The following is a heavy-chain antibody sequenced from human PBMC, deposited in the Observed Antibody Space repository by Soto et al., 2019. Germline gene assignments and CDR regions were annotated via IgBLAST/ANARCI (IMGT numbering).Heavy chain of an antibody. V-gene: IGHV1-18*04. CDR2: IGVYNGKT. D-gene: IGHD2-2*02. CDR1: GYTFTKYG. CDR3: SRARYCTSPSCYNHYYYGMDI. Sequence: QEQLVQSGGEVKKPGASVRVSCKASGYTFTKYGITWVRQAPGQGLEWMGWIGVYNGKTNYARKLQGRVIMTADTSASTAYMELRSLRSDDTAVYYCSRARYCTSPSCYNHYYYGMDIWGQGTTVXVSS. J-gene: IGHJ6*02.